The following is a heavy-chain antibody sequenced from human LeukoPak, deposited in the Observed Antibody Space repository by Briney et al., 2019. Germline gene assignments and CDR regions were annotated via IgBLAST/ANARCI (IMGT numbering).Heavy chain of an antibody. D-gene: IGHD3-10*01. Sequence: PSETLSLTCTVSGGSFSSHGYYWNWFRQHPGKGLEWIGFVPYAGTTNYNPSLRSRVTISPDTSDNQFSLKLTSVTAADTAVYYCARAPSASGSFGWFDPWGQGVLVTVSS. CDR3: ARAPSASGSFGWFDP. CDR2: VPYAGTT. J-gene: IGHJ5*02. V-gene: IGHV4-31*03. CDR1: GGSFSSHGYY.